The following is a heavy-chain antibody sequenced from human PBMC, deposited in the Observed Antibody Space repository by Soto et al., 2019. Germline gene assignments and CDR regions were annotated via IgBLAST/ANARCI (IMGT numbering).Heavy chain of an antibody. CDR2: ISSNGGST. Sequence: PGGSLRLSCSASGFTFSSYSMHWVRQAPGKGLEYVSAISSNGGSTYYADSVKGRFTISRDNSKNTLYLQINSLRAEDTDVYYCVKDPYVLRYFDWLGYWGQGTLVTVSS. CDR3: VKDPYVLRYFDWLGY. J-gene: IGHJ4*02. V-gene: IGHV3-64D*06. D-gene: IGHD3-9*01. CDR1: GFTFSSYS.